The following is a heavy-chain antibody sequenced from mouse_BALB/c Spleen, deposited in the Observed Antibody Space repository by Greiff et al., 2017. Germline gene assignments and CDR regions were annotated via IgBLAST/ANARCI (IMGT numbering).Heavy chain of an antibody. J-gene: IGHJ3*01. CDR2: ISYSGST. V-gene: IGHV3-2*02. D-gene: IGHD2-4*01. CDR3: ASQSLYYDYDGFAY. CDR1: GYSITSDYA. Sequence: EVQLVESGPGLVKPSQSLSLTCTVTGYSITSDYAWNWIRQFPGNKLEWMGYISYSGSTSYNPSLKSRISITRDTSKDQFFLQLNSVTTEDTATYYCASQSLYYDYDGFAYWGQGTLVTVSA.